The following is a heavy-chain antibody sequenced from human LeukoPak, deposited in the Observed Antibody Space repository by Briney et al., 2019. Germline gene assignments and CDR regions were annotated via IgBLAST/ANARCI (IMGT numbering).Heavy chain of an antibody. V-gene: IGHV2-5*08. CDR2: IYWDDDK. J-gene: IGHJ2*01. Sequence: TLSLTCTVSGGSIGSYYWSWIRQPPGKALEWLALIYWDDDKRYSPSLKSRLTITKDTSKNQVVLTMTNMDPVDTATYYCAHTPFGPYWYFDLWGRGTLVTVSS. CDR1: GGSIGSYYW. D-gene: IGHD3-16*01. CDR3: AHTPFGPYWYFDL.